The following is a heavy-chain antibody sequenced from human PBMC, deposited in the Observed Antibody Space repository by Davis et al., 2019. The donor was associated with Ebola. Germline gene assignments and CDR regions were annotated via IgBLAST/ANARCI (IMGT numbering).Heavy chain of an antibody. Sequence: SETLSLTCAVYGGSFSGYYWSWIRQPPGKGLEWIGYYYYTGSTYYSPSLKSRVTISVDTSKNQFSLKLTSVTAADTAVYYCASEDRIWGQGTMVTVSS. V-gene: IGHV4-34*01. D-gene: IGHD3-22*01. CDR1: GGSFSGYY. CDR2: YYYTGST. CDR3: ASEDRI. J-gene: IGHJ3*02.